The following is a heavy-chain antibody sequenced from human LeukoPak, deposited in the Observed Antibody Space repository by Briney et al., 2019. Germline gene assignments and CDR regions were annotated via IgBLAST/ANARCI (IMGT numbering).Heavy chain of an antibody. Sequence: ASVKVSCKASGYTFTGYYMHWVRQAPGQGLEWMGWINPNSGGTNYAQKFQGRVTMTRDTSISTAYMELSRLRSDDTAVYYCARDALYYYGSGSYSGFDYWGQGTQVTVSS. CDR1: GYTFTGYY. J-gene: IGHJ4*02. CDR3: ARDALYYYGSGSYSGFDY. D-gene: IGHD3-10*01. CDR2: INPNSGGT. V-gene: IGHV1-2*02.